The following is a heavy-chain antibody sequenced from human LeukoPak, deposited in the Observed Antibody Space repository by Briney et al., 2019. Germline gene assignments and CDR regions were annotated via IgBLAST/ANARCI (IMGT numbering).Heavy chain of an antibody. CDR1: GGSISSGGYY. J-gene: IGHJ4*02. CDR2: IYYSGST. V-gene: IGHV4-31*03. D-gene: IGHD6-19*01. CDR3: ARRSEGSDWKFDY. Sequence: SQTLSLSCTVSGGSISSGGYYWSWIRQHPGKGLEWIEYIYYSGSTYYNPSLKSRVTISVDTSKTQFSLKLSSVTAADTAVYYCARRSEGSDWKFDYWGEGTPVTVSS.